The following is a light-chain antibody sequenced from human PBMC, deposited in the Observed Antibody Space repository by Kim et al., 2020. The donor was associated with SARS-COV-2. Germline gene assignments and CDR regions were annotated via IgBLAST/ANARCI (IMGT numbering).Light chain of an antibody. CDR3: PQRSSWPPIT. Sequence: EIVLTQSPVTLSLSPGDRATLSCRASQSVDIYLAWYQHKPGQAPRLLIYDAANMATGIPARFSGSGSGTDFTLTISSLEPEDFAVYYCPQRSSWPPITFGQGTRLEIK. CDR1: QSVDIY. V-gene: IGKV3-11*01. CDR2: DAA. J-gene: IGKJ5*01.